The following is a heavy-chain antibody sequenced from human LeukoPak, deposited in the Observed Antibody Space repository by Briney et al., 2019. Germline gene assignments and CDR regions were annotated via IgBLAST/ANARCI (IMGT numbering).Heavy chain of an antibody. Sequence: PGGSLRLSCAASGFTFSSYSMNWVRQAPGKGLEWVSAISGSGGSTYYADSVKGRFTISRDNSKNTLYLQMNSLRAEDTAVYYCAIPAPSRDSSGYYRFDYWGQGTLVTVSS. V-gene: IGHV3-23*01. D-gene: IGHD3-22*01. CDR2: ISGSGGST. J-gene: IGHJ4*02. CDR1: GFTFSSYS. CDR3: AIPAPSRDSSGYYRFDY.